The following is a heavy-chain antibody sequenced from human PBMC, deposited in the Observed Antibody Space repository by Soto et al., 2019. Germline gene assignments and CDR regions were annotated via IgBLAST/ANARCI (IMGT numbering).Heavy chain of an antibody. CDR1: GGAFGSYT. Sequence: VQLVQSGAEVKKPGSSVKVSCKASGGAFGSYTISWVRRAPGQGLEWMGGIIPNFGTPNYAQKFHGRVTIIADNSTSTAYMELSSLKSEDTAVYYCARDLVLYGLDVWGQGTTVTVSS. CDR2: IIPNFGTP. J-gene: IGHJ6*02. V-gene: IGHV1-69*06. CDR3: ARDLVLYGLDV. D-gene: IGHD6-13*01.